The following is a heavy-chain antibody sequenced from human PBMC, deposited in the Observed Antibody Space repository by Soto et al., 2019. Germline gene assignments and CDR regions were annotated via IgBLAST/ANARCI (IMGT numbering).Heavy chain of an antibody. CDR3: ARALRYCSSTSCYYYYYYGMDV. CDR2: ISYDGSNK. CDR1: GFTFSSYG. V-gene: IGHV3-30*03. D-gene: IGHD2-2*01. Sequence: GGSLRLSCAASGFTFSSYGMHWVRQAPGKGLEWVAVISYDGSNKYYADSVKGRFTISRDNSKNTLYLQMNSLRAEDTAVYYCARALRYCSSTSCYYYYYYGMDVWGQGTTVTVSS. J-gene: IGHJ6*02.